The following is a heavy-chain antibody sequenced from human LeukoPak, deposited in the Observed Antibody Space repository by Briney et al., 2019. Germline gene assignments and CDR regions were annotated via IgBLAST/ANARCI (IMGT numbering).Heavy chain of an antibody. Sequence: PSETLSLTCTVSGYSISSGYYWGWIRQPPGKGLEWIGYIYYSGSTNYNPSLKSRVTISVDTSKNQFSLKLSSVTAADTAVYYCARGVSEYDSSGYYSYYYYYMDVWGKGTTVTVSS. CDR3: ARGVSEYDSSGYYSYYYYYMDV. J-gene: IGHJ6*03. D-gene: IGHD3-22*01. CDR1: GYSISSGYY. CDR2: IYYSGST. V-gene: IGHV4-61*01.